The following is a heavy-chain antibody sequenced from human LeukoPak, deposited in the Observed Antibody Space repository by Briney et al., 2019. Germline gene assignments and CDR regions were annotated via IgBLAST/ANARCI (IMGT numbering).Heavy chain of an antibody. D-gene: IGHD1-7*01. CDR1: GFTVSSNY. J-gene: IGHJ5*02. CDR3: AKAGLALRSWFDP. Sequence: GGSLRLSCAASGFTVSSNYMSWVRQAPGKGLEWVSVIYSGGSTYYADSVKGRFTISRDNSKNTLYLQMNSLRAEDTAVYYCAKAGLALRSWFDPWGQGTLVTVSS. CDR2: IYSGGST. V-gene: IGHV3-53*01.